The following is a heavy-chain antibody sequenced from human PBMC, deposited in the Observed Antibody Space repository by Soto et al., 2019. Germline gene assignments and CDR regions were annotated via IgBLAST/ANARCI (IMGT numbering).Heavy chain of an antibody. Sequence: SVKVSCKASGGTFSTNTISWVRQAPGQGLEWMGGIMPIFGSANYAQKFQGRVTITADEYTRTVYMELSRLRSEDTAVYYCARLFDSDTGVFFYPYWGQEPLATFPS. D-gene: IGHD2-8*02. V-gene: IGHV1-69*13. CDR2: IMPIFGSA. CDR3: ARLFDSDTGVFFYPY. J-gene: IGHJ4*02. CDR1: GGTFSTNT.